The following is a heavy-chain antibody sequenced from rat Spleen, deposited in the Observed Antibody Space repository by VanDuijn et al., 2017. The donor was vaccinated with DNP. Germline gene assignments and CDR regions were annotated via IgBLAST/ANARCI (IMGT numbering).Heavy chain of an antibody. Sequence: EVLLVESDGGLVQPGRSLKLSCAVSGLTFPDYFMAWVRQATTKGLECVASITNSGGGTDYRDSVKGRFTVSRDNAKSTLYLQMDSLRSEDTATYYCTRTYSYWGQGVMVTVSS. D-gene: IGHD1-9*01. CDR1: GLTFPDYF. CDR3: TRTYSY. J-gene: IGHJ2*01. V-gene: IGHV5-20*01. CDR2: ITNSGGGT.